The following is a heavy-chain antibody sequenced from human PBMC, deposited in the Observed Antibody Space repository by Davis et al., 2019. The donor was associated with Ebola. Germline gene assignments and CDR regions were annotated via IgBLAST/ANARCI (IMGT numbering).Heavy chain of an antibody. V-gene: IGHV3-66*01. CDR1: GFTFSSYS. D-gene: IGHD4-17*01. CDR3: AGDLRSYYYYYGMEA. CDR2: IYSGGST. J-gene: IGHJ6*04. Sequence: GESLKISCAASGFTFSSYSMNWVRQAPGKGLEWVSVIYSGGSTYYADSVKGRFTISRDNSKNTLYLQMNSLRAEDTAVYYCAGDLRSYYYYYGMEAGAKGTTVTVSS.